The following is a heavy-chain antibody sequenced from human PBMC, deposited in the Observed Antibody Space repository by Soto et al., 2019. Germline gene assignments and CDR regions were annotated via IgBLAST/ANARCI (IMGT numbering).Heavy chain of an antibody. V-gene: IGHV3-30-3*01. CDR2: ISYDGSNK. CDR3: AKADGGHRYGNYYDYGMDV. Sequence: GGSLRLSCAASGFTFSSYAMHWVRQAPGKGLEWVAVISYDGSNKYYADSVKGRFTISRDNSKNTLYLQMNSLRAEDTAVYYCAKADGGHRYGNYYDYGMDVWGQGTTVTVSS. D-gene: IGHD5-18*01. CDR1: GFTFSSYA. J-gene: IGHJ6*02.